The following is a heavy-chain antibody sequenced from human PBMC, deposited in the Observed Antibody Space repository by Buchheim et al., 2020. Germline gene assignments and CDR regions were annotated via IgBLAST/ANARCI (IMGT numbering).Heavy chain of an antibody. J-gene: IGHJ4*02. CDR2: IYYSGST. CDR1: GGSISSYY. Sequence: QVQLQESGPGLVKPSETLSLTCTVSGGSISSYYWSWIRQPPGKGLEWIGYIYYSGSTYYNPSLKSRVTISVDTSKNQFSLKLSSVTAADTAVYYCARSIYDSSGYYWGWGQGTL. V-gene: IGHV4-59*12. CDR3: ARSIYDSSGYYWG. D-gene: IGHD3-22*01.